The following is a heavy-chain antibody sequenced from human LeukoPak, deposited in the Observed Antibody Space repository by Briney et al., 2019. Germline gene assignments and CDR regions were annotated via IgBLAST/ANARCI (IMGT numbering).Heavy chain of an antibody. J-gene: IGHJ5*02. D-gene: IGHD3-22*01. CDR2: ISYDGGKK. V-gene: IGHV3-30*03. CDR3: ARDRTMSP. Sequence: PGGSLRLSCAASGFTFSSHDMHWVRQAPGKGLEWVAIISYDGGKKDYADSVKGRFTISRDNSKNTLYLQMNSLRAEDTAVYYCARDRTMSPWGQGTLVTVSS. CDR1: GFTFSSHD.